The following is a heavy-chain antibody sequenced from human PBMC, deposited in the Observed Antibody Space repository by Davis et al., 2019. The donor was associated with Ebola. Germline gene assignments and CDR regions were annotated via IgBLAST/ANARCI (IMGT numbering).Heavy chain of an antibody. V-gene: IGHV1-18*04. Sequence: ASVKVSCKASGYTFTSYGITWVRQAPGQGLEWMGWINPHNGNTNYAQNFQGGVTMTTDTSTSTAYMEVRILRSDDTAVYYCARAECPTRSDHWGQGTLVTVSS. CDR3: ARAECPTRSDH. CDR2: INPHNGNT. D-gene: IGHD3-3*01. CDR1: GYTFTSYG. J-gene: IGHJ4*02.